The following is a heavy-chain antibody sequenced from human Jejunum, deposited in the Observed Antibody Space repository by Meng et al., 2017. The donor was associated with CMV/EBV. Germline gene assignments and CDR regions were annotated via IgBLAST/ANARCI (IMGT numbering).Heavy chain of an antibody. D-gene: IGHD3-16*01. CDR2: TSYDGNSQ. V-gene: IGHV3-30*04. CDR3: ARDGGGFNSSPFDY. Sequence: SGFTFSGHAMHWVRQAPGKGLEWVAVTSYDGNSQYYTDSVRGRFTISRDNSDNMLFLQMNSLRADDTAVYYCARDGGGFNSSPFDYWGQGTLVTVSS. CDR1: GFTFSGHA. J-gene: IGHJ4*02.